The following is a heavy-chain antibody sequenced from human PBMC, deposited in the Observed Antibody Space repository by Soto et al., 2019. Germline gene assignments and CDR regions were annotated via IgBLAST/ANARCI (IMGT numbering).Heavy chain of an antibody. J-gene: IGHJ1*01. CDR3: TTVNPYYYDSSGYAAEYFQH. CDR1: GFTFSNAW. CDR2: IKSKTDGGTT. Sequence: PGGSLRLSCAASGFTFSNAWMRWVRQAPGKGLEWVGRIKSKTDGGTTDYAAPVKGRFTISRDDSKNTLYLQMNSLKTEDTAVYYCTTVNPYYYDSSGYAAEYFQHWGQGTLVTVSS. D-gene: IGHD3-22*01. V-gene: IGHV3-15*01.